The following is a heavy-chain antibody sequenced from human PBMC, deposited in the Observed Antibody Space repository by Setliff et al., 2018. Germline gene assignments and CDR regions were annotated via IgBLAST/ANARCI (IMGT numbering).Heavy chain of an antibody. V-gene: IGHV4-34*01. CDR3: ARGVGYNSGFAQAYVLDYFDY. D-gene: IGHD5-12*01. J-gene: IGHJ4*02. CDR1: GGSFSTYY. CDR2: ISHSGST. Sequence: PSETLSLTCAVYGGSFSTYYWIWIRQPPGKGLEWIGEISHSGSTNYNPSLKSRVTISVDTSKNQFSLKLSSVTAADTALYYCARGVGYNSGFAQAYVLDYFDYWGQGTLVTVSS.